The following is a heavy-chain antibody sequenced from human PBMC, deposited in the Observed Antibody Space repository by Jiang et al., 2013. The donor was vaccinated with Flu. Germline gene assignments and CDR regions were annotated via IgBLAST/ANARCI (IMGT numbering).Heavy chain of an antibody. CDR3: ARDPRTHIAAAAPWYFDL. Sequence: DYGMSWVRQAPGKGLEWVSGINWNGGSTGYADSVKGQFTISRDNAKNSLYLQMNSLRAEDTALYYCARDPRTHIAAAAPWYFDLWGRGTLVTVSS. J-gene: IGHJ2*01. CDR2: INWNGGST. D-gene: IGHD6-13*01. V-gene: IGHV3-20*03. CDR1: DYG.